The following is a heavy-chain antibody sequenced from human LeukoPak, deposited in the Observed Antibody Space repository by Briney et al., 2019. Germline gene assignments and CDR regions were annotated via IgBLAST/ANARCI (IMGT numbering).Heavy chain of an antibody. CDR1: GFTFSIYV. J-gene: IGHJ4*02. CDR2: ISGSGGST. D-gene: IGHD3/OR15-3a*01. V-gene: IGHV3-23*01. Sequence: GGSLRLSCAASGFTFSIYVMSWVRQAPGRGLEWVSGISGSGGSTYYADPVKGRFTISRDNSKNTLYLQMNSLRADDTAVYYCAKEVDSANYWGQGTLVTVSS. CDR3: AKEVDSANY.